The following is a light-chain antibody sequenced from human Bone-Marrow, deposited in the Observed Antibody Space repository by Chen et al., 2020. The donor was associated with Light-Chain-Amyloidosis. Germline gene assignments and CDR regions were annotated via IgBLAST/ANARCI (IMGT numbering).Light chain of an antibody. CDR3: QSYDTSVRV. CDR1: SGSIAGNY. CDR2: EDN. J-gene: IGLJ3*02. Sequence: MLTQPRAVSESPGKTVTISCTRSSGSIAGNYVQWFQQRPGRSPTTVLFEDNLRPPGVPDRFSGSIDTSSNSASLSISGLKPEDEADYYCQSYDTSVRVFGGGTRLTVL. V-gene: IGLV6-57*01.